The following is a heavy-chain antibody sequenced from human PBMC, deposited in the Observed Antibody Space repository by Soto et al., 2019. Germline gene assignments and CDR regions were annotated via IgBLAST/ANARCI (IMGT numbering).Heavy chain of an antibody. D-gene: IGHD6-19*01. CDR2: ISYDVTNK. Sequence: QVQLVESGGGVVQPGRSLRLSCAASGFSFSSYGMHWVRQAPGKGLEWVEVISYDVTNKYYADSVKGRFTISRDNSKNTLYLQMNSLRAEDTAVYYCAKDLRIAVAGTDYFDSWGQGTLVTVSS. J-gene: IGHJ4*02. CDR1: GFSFSSYG. V-gene: IGHV3-30*18. CDR3: AKDLRIAVAGTDYFDS.